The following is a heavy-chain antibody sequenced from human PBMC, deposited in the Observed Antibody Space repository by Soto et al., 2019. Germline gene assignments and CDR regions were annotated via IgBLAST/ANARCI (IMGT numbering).Heavy chain of an antibody. CDR2: IYHSGST. J-gene: IGHJ5*02. CDR3: ARVSGHVNWFDP. CDR1: SGSISSSNW. Sequence: SETLSLTCAVSSGSISSSNWWSWVRQPPGKGLEWIGEIYHSGSTNYNPSLKSRVTISVDKSKNQFSLKLSSVTAADTAVYYCARVSGHVNWFDPWGQGTLVTVSS. V-gene: IGHV4-4*02. D-gene: IGHD3-10*01.